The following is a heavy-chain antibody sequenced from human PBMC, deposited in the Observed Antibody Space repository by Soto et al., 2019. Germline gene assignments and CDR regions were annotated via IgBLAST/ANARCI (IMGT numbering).Heavy chain of an antibody. D-gene: IGHD3-10*01. V-gene: IGHV4-4*02. J-gene: IGHJ5*02. Sequence: QVQLQESGPGLVKPSGTLSLTCAVSGGSISSSNWWSWVRQPPGKGLEWIGEIYHSGSTNYNPSLKSRVTLSVDKSRNQFSLKLSSVTAADTAVYYCARDYMVRGVMRWFDPWGQGTLVTVSS. CDR2: IYHSGST. CDR1: GGSISSSNW. CDR3: ARDYMVRGVMRWFDP.